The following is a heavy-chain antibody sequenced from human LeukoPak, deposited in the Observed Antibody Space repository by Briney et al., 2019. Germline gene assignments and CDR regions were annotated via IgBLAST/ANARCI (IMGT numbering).Heavy chain of an antibody. CDR3: AGGTPYSSSGIDY. V-gene: IGHV3-53*01. CDR2: IYTGGST. J-gene: IGHJ4*02. CDR1: GFAVSGNY. Sequence: GGSLRLSCAASGFAVSGNYMSWVRQAPGKGLEWVSVIYTGGSTYYAESVKGRFTISRVISKNTLYLQMNSLRAEDTAVYYCAGGTPYSSSGIDYWGQGTLVTVSS. D-gene: IGHD6-13*01.